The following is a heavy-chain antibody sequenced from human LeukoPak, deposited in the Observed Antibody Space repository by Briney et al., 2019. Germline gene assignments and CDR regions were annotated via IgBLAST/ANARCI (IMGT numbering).Heavy chain of an antibody. Sequence: PSETLSLTCTVSGGSISSSSYYWGWIRRPPGKGLEWIGSIYYSGSTYYNPSLKSRVTMSVDTSKNQFSLKLSSVTAADTAVYFCATLIVRRVYWGQGTLVTVSS. CDR3: ATLIVRRVY. D-gene: IGHD3-22*01. CDR2: IYYSGST. V-gene: IGHV4-39*01. J-gene: IGHJ4*02. CDR1: GGSISSSSYY.